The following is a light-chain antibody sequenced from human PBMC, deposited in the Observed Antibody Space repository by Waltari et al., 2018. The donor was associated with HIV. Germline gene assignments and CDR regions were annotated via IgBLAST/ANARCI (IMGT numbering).Light chain of an antibody. CDR2: GTS. J-gene: IGKJ4*01. Sequence: EIVMTQSPATLSGSPGEGVTLSCRASQSIIINLAWYQQKPGQAPGLLMFGTSNRATGVPARFSGSGSGTEFSLTISSLQSEDFAVYYCQQYNNWPLTFGGGTKVEIK. CDR3: QQYNNWPLT. CDR1: QSIIIN. V-gene: IGKV3-15*01.